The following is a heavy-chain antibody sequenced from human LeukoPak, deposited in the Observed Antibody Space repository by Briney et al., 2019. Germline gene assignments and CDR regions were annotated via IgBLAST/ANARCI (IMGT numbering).Heavy chain of an antibody. CDR1: GFTFSNAW. J-gene: IGHJ4*02. CDR3: ARSYDVLAAYFPPDY. D-gene: IGHD3-9*01. CDR2: IRSKRYGGTT. V-gene: IGHV3-49*04. Sequence: GGSLRLSCAASGFTFSNAWMSWVRQAPGKGLEWVGLIRSKRYGGTTQYAASVKGRFTISRDDSKSIAYLQMNSLKTEETAVYFCARSYDVLAAYFPPDYWGQGTLVTVSS.